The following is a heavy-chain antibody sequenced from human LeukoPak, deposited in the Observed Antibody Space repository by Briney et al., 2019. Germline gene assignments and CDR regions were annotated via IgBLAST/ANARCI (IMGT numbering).Heavy chain of an antibody. CDR1: GFTFSSYW. CDR3: ARGDRAIAIAAAGTLDY. V-gene: IGHV3-7*05. J-gene: IGHJ4*02. CDR2: TKQDGSEK. Sequence: GGSLRLSCAASGFTFSSYWMSWVRQAPGKGLEWVANTKQDGSEKYYVDSVKGRFTTSRDNAKNSLYLQMNSLRAEDTAVYYCARGDRAIAIAAAGTLDYWGQGTLVAVSS. D-gene: IGHD6-13*01.